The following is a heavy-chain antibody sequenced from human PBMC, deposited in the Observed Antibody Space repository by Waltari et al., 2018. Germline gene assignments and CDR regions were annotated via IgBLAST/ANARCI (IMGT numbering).Heavy chain of an antibody. D-gene: IGHD2-2*01. V-gene: IGHV3-30-3*01. CDR1: GFTFSSYA. CDR3: ASHLYCSSTSCPEAGY. Sequence: QVQLVESGGGVVQPGRSLRLSCAASGFTFSSYAMHWVRQAPGKGLEWVAVISYDGSNKYYADSVKGRFTISRDNSKNTLYLQMNSLRAEDTAVYYCASHLYCSSTSCPEAGYWGQGTLVTVSS. J-gene: IGHJ4*02. CDR2: ISYDGSNK.